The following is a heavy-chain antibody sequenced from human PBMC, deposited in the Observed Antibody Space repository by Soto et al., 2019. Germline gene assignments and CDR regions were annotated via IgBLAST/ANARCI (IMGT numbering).Heavy chain of an antibody. D-gene: IGHD3-10*01. V-gene: IGHV3-11*01. J-gene: IGHJ4*02. CDR1: GFRFSDHY. CDR3: AGDPYYYGSAF. CDR2: ISGGGTTT. Sequence: QVQLVESGGGLVEPGGSLRLSCAASGFRFSDHYMTWIRQAPGKGPEWVSKISGGGTTTHYADSVKGRFTVSRDNAENSLYLQMNSLRAEDTAVYYCAGDPYYYGSAFWGQGTLVTVSS.